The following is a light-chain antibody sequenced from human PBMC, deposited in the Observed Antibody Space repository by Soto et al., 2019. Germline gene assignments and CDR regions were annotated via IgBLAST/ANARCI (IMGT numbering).Light chain of an antibody. Sequence: EVVMSQSPGTLSLSRGERATLSCRASLSISNYSAWYQQKPGQAPRLLIYDASSRATGIPDRFSGSASGTEFTLTISRLEPEDFAVYYCQQYGSSRRTFGQGTKVEIK. CDR1: LSISNY. CDR3: QQYGSSRRT. V-gene: IGKV3-20*01. J-gene: IGKJ1*01. CDR2: DAS.